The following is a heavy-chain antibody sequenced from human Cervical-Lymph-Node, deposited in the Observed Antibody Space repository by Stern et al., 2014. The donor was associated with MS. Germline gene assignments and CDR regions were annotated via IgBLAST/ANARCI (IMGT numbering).Heavy chain of an antibody. D-gene: IGHD6-13*01. CDR1: GFTFSSYW. CDR3: AREGGVYYFDS. J-gene: IGHJ4*02. CDR2: INSAGSII. Sequence: EVQLVQSGGGFVQPGGSLRLSCAASGFTFSSYWMHWVRQTPGKGLVWVSRINSAGSIINYADSVKGRFTISRDNAKNTLYLQMNSLRAEDTAVYYCAREGGVYYFDSWGQGTLVTVSS. V-gene: IGHV3-74*02.